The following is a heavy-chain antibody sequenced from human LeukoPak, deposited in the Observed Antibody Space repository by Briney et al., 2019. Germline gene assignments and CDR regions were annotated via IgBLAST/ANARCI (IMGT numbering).Heavy chain of an antibody. CDR3: ARAVIVVVPAAQPYYYYMDV. Sequence: SVKVSCKASGGTFSSYTISWVRQAPGQGLEWMGRIIPILGIANYAQKFQGRVTITADKSTSTAYMELSSLRSEDTAVYYCARAVIVVVPAAQPYYYYMDVWGKGTTVTVSS. CDR1: GGTFSSYT. J-gene: IGHJ6*03. CDR2: IIPILGIA. D-gene: IGHD2-2*01. V-gene: IGHV1-69*02.